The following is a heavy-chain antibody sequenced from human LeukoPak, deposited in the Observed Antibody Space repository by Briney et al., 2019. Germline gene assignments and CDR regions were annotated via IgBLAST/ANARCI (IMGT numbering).Heavy chain of an antibody. V-gene: IGHV3-7*01. CDR1: GSTFSSYW. CDR3: ARDHREWELLAYYFDY. J-gene: IGHJ4*02. Sequence: GGSLRLSCAASGSTFSSYWMSWVRQAPGKGLEWVANIKQDGSEKYYVDSVKGRFTISRDNAKNSLYLQMNSLRAEDTAVYYCARDHREWELLAYYFDYWGQGTLVTVSS. CDR2: IKQDGSEK. D-gene: IGHD1-26*01.